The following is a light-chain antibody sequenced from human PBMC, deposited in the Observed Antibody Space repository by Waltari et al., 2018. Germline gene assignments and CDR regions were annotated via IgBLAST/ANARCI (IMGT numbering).Light chain of an antibody. J-gene: IGKJ2*01. CDR3: QQYYSIPYT. CDR2: GAS. CDR1: QSVSRN. Sequence: EIVMTQSPATLSVSPGERATLSCRASQSVSRNLAWYQQKPGQAPRLLIYGASTRATGIPARFSGSGSGTEFTLTISSLQSEDFAVYHCQQYYSIPYTFGPGTKLEIK. V-gene: IGKV3-15*01.